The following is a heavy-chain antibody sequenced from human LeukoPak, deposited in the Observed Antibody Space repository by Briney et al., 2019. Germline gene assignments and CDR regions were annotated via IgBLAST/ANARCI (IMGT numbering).Heavy chain of an antibody. V-gene: IGHV1-8*01. CDR1: GYTFTSYD. J-gene: IGHJ4*02. CDR2: MNPNSGDT. Sequence: ASVKVSCKASGYTFTSYDINWVRQATGQGLEWMGWMNPNSGDTGYVQKFQGRVTMTRDTSISTAYMELSRLRSDDTAVYYCALGYCSGGSCFACDYWGQGTLVTVSS. CDR3: ALGYCSGGSCFACDY. D-gene: IGHD2-15*01.